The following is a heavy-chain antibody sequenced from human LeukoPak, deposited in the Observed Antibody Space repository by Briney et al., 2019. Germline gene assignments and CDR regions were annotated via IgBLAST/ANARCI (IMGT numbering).Heavy chain of an antibody. CDR1: GGSFSGYY. CDR2: INHSGST. CDR3: ASGRGGYVWGSYRSIYYDY. V-gene: IGHV4-34*01. J-gene: IGHJ4*02. D-gene: IGHD3-16*02. Sequence: SETLSLTCAVYGGSFSGYYWSWNRQPPGKGLEWIGEINHSGSTNYNPSLKSRVTISVDTSKNQFSLKLSSVTAADTAVYYCASGRGGYVWGSYRSIYYDYWGQGTLVTVSS.